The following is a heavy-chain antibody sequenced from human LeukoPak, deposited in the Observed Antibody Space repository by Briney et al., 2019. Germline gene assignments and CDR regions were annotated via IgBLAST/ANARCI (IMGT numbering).Heavy chain of an antibody. Sequence: WASVKVSCKASGYTFTSYGISWVRQAPGQGLEWMGRIIPILGIANYAQKFQGRVTITADKSTSTAYMELSSLRSEDTAVYYCASFHGYSYGNAFDYWGQGTLVTVSS. D-gene: IGHD5-18*01. V-gene: IGHV1-69*04. CDR1: GYTFTSYG. CDR2: IIPILGIA. CDR3: ASFHGYSYGNAFDY. J-gene: IGHJ4*02.